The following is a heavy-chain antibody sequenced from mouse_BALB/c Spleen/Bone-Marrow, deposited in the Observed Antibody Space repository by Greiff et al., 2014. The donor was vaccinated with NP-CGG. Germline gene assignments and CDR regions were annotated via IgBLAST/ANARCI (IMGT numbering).Heavy chain of an antibody. V-gene: IGHV5-4*02. CDR2: ISDGGNYT. D-gene: IGHD2-14*01. CDR1: GFTLSDYY. Sequence: EVKVVESGGGLAKPGGSLKLSCAASGFTLSDYYMYWVRQTPEKRLEWVATISDGGNYTYYPDSLKGRFTISRDNAKNNLNLQMSSLKSEDTAIYYCAREDYYRYDYVRDYWGQGTSVTVSS. J-gene: IGHJ4*01. CDR3: AREDYYRYDYVRDY.